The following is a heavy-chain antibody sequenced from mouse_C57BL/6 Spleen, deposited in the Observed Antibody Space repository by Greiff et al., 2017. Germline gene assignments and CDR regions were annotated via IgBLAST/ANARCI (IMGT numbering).Heavy chain of an antibody. CDR2: ISYDGSN. Sequence: EVQRVESGPGLVKPSQSLSLTCSVTGYSITSGYYWNWIRQFPGNKLEWMGYISYDGSNNYNPSLKNRISITRDTSKNQFFLKLNSVTTEDTATYYCARPKSNYWYFDVWGTGTTVTVSS. D-gene: IGHD2-5*01. CDR3: ARPKSNYWYFDV. CDR1: GYSITSGYY. V-gene: IGHV3-6*01. J-gene: IGHJ1*03.